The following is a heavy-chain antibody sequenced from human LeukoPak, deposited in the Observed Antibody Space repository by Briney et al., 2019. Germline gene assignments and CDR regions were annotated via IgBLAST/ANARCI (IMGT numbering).Heavy chain of an antibody. D-gene: IGHD4-23*01. CDR2: IKQDVSEK. CDR1: GFTFSSYW. J-gene: IGHJ3*02. Sequence: PGGSLRLSCAASGFTFSSYWMSWVRQAPGKGLEWVANIKQDVSEKYYVDSVKGRFTISRDNAKNSLYLQMNSLRAEDTAVYYCAIRVVNPGNDAFDIWGQGTMVTVSS. V-gene: IGHV3-7*03. CDR3: AIRVVNPGNDAFDI.